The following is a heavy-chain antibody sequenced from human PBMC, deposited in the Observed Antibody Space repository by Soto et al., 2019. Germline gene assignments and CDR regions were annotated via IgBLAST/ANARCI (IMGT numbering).Heavy chain of an antibody. D-gene: IGHD3-10*01. CDR3: ATIYGSGSPYPPDGMDV. Sequence: PGESLKSSCKGSGYSFTSYWIGWVRQMPGKGLEWMGIIYPGDSDTRYSPSFQGQVTISADKSISTAYLQWSSLKASDTAMYYCATIYGSGSPYPPDGMDVWGQGTTVTVSS. CDR2: IYPGDSDT. CDR1: GYSFTSYW. J-gene: IGHJ6*02. V-gene: IGHV5-51*01.